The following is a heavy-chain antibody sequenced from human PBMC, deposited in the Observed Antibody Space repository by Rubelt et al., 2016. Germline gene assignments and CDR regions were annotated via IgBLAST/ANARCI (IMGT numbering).Heavy chain of an antibody. CDR1: GYSISSGYY. CDR3: ARDHSSGWYLEGFFDY. Sequence: QVQLQESGPGLVKPSETLSLTCTVSGYSISSGYYWGWIRQPPGKGLEWIGSIYHSGSTYYNPSRKSRVTISVDTSKNQFSRKLSSVTAADTAVYYWARDHSSGWYLEGFFDYWGQGTLVTVSS. J-gene: IGHJ4*02. D-gene: IGHD6-19*01. V-gene: IGHV4-38-2*02. CDR2: IYHSGST.